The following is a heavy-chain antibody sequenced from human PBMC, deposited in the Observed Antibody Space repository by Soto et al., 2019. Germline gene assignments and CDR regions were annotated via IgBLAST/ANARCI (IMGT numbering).Heavy chain of an antibody. CDR1: GFTFSSYA. CDR2: ISGSGGST. J-gene: IGHJ3*02. CDR3: ANMHNTSDAFDI. Sequence: HPGGSLRLSCAASGFTFSSYAMSWVRQAPGKGLEWVSAISGSGGSTYYADSVKGRFTISRDNSKNTLYLQMNSLRAEDTAVYYCANMHNTSDAFDIWGQGTMVTVSS. D-gene: IGHD2-2*01. V-gene: IGHV3-23*01.